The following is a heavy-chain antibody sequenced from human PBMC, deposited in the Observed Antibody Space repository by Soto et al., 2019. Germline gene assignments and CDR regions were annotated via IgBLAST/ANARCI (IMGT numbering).Heavy chain of an antibody. CDR3: VKENRAYYDILTGYGHNWFDP. V-gene: IGHV3-64D*08. J-gene: IGHJ5*02. CDR2: ISSNGGST. D-gene: IGHD3-9*01. CDR1: GFTFSSYA. Sequence: GGSLRLSCSASGFTFSSYAMHWVRQAPGKGLEYVSAISSNGGSTYYADSVKGRFTISRDNSKNTLYLQMSSLRAEDTAVYYCVKENRAYYDILTGYGHNWFDPWGQGTLVTVAS.